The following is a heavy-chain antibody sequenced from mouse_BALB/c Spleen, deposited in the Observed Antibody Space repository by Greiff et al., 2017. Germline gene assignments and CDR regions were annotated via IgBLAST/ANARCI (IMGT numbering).Heavy chain of an antibody. CDR1: GDSITSGY. V-gene: IGHV3-8*02. Sequence: DVQLQESGPSLVKPSQTLSLTCSVTGDSITSGYWNWIRKFPGNKLEYMGYISYSGSTYYNPSLKSRISITRDTSKNQYYLQLNSVTTEDTATYYCARRGENYGYDGRAWFAYWGQGTLVTVSA. CDR3: ARRGENYGYDGRAWFAY. CDR2: ISYSGST. D-gene: IGHD2-2*01. J-gene: IGHJ3*01.